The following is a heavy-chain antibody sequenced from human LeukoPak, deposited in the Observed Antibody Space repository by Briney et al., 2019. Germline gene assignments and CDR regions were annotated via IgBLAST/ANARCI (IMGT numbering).Heavy chain of an antibody. CDR2: INPNSGGT. J-gene: IGHJ4*02. CDR1: GYTFTGYY. Sequence: ASVKVSCKASGYTFTGYYMHWVRQAPGQGLEWMGWINPNSGGTNYAQKFQGRVTMPRDTSISTAYMELSRLRSDDTAVYYCARAFGVGATPIDYWGQGTLVTVSS. CDR3: ARAFGVGATPIDY. V-gene: IGHV1-2*02. D-gene: IGHD1-26*01.